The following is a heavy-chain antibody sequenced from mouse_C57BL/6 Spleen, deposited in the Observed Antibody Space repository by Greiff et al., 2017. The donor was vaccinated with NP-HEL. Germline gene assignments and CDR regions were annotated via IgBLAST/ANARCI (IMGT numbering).Heavy chain of an antibody. Sequence: QVQLQQPGAELVRPGSSVKLSCKASGYTFTSYWMRWVKQRPIQGLEWIGNIDPSDSETHYNQKFKDKATLTVDKSSSTAYMQLSSLTSEDSAVYYCARWGVKTSIAYWGQGTLVTVSA. CDR3: ARWGVKTSIAY. D-gene: IGHD2-2*01. J-gene: IGHJ3*01. CDR1: GYTFTSYW. CDR2: IDPSDSET. V-gene: IGHV1-52*01.